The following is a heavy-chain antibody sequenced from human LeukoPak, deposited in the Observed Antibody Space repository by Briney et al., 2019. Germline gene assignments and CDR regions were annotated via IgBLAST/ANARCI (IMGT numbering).Heavy chain of an antibody. CDR2: IYTSGST. CDR3: ARGSYYYDSRGNRDAFDI. V-gene: IGHV4-4*07. Sequence: PSETLSLTCTVSGDSISIYYWSWIRQPAGKGLEWIGRIYTSGSTNYNPSLKTRVSMSVDTSKDQFSLKLNSVTAADTAVYYCARGSYYYDSRGNRDAFDIWGQGTMVTVSS. D-gene: IGHD3-22*01. CDR1: GDSISIYY. J-gene: IGHJ3*02.